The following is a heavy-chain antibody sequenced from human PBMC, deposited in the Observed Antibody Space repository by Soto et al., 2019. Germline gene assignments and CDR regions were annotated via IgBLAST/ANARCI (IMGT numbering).Heavy chain of an antibody. CDR2: IIPIFGTA. Sequence: QVQLVQSGAEVKKPGSSVKVSCKASGGTFSSYAISWVRQAPGQGLEWMGGIIPIFGTAHYAQKFQGRVTITADESTSTAYMELSSLRSEDTAVYYCARDRSAMVRLVRTFERGMDGWGQGTTVTVSS. D-gene: IGHD3-10*01. CDR3: ARDRSAMVRLVRTFERGMDG. V-gene: IGHV1-69*01. J-gene: IGHJ6*02. CDR1: GGTFSSYA.